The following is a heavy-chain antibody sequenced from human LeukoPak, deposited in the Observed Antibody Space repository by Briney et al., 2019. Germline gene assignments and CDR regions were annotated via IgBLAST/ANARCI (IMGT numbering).Heavy chain of an antibody. CDR3: AKGPGGYYDSSAPSA. J-gene: IGHJ5*02. V-gene: IGHV3-23*01. CDR1: GFTFSSYA. Sequence: PGGSLRLSCAASGFTFSSYAMSWVRQAPGKGLEWVSAISGSGGSTYYADSVKGRFTISRDNSKNTLCLQMNSLRAEDTAVYYCAKGPGGYYDSSAPSAWGQGTLVTVSS. CDR2: ISGSGGST. D-gene: IGHD3-22*01.